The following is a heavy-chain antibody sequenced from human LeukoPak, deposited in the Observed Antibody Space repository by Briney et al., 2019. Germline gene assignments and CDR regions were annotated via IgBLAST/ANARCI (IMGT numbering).Heavy chain of an antibody. CDR1: GFTFSSYA. J-gene: IGHJ4*02. D-gene: IGHD3-22*01. CDR3: ARGSITMLVVAHFDY. CDR2: ISGSGGST. Sequence: GGSLRLSCAASGFTFSSYAMSWVRQAPGKGLEWVSAISGSGGSTYYADSVKGRFTISRDNAKNSLYLQMNSLRAEDTAVYYCARGSITMLVVAHFDYWGQGTLVTVSS. V-gene: IGHV3-23*01.